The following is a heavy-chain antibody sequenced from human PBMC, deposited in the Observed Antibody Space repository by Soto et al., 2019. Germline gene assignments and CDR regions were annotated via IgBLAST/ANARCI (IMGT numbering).Heavy chain of an antibody. J-gene: IGHJ4*02. Sequence: EVQLLESGGGLVQPGGSLRLSCAASGFTFSSYGMSWVRQAPGKGLEWVSSISGSGGSTDYADSVKGRFTISRDNSKNTLYLQMNSLRDEDTALYYCAKYASSSWFLFDYWGQGTLVTVSS. D-gene: IGHD6-13*01. CDR1: GFTFSSYG. CDR2: ISGSGGST. V-gene: IGHV3-23*01. CDR3: AKYASSSWFLFDY.